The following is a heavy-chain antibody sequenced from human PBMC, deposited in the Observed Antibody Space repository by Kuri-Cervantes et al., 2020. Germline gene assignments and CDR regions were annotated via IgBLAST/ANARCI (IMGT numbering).Heavy chain of an antibody. CDR3: AKDLGYYDSSGPGSDI. Sequence: GESLKISCAASGFTFSSYAMSWVRQAPGKGLEWVSAISGSGGSTYYADSVKGRFTISRDNSKNTLNLQMNSLRAEDTAAYYCAKDLGYYDSSGPGSDIWGQGTMVTVSS. CDR1: GFTFSSYA. V-gene: IGHV3-23*01. D-gene: IGHD3-22*01. CDR2: ISGSGGST. J-gene: IGHJ3*02.